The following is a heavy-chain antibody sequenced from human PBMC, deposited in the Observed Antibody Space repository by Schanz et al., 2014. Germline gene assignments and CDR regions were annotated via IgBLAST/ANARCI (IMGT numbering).Heavy chain of an antibody. CDR3: ARKVVATIGGYYDN. D-gene: IGHD5-12*01. CDR2: IKKDGSEK. J-gene: IGHJ4*02. V-gene: IGHV3-7*03. Sequence: EVQLAESGGGLVQPGGSLRLSCAASGFTFSGFCMTWVRQAPGKGLEWVANIKKDGSEKYYVDSVKGRFTISRDNAENTLFLQMNSLRAEDTAVYYCARKVVATIGGYYDNWGQGTLVIVSS. CDR1: GFTFSGFC.